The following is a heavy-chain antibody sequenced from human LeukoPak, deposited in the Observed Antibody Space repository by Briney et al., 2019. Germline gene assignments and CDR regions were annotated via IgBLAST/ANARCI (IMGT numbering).Heavy chain of an antibody. D-gene: IGHD3-22*01. CDR2: ISSSSSYI. CDR1: GFTFSSYS. Sequence: GGSLRLSCAASGFTFSSYSMNWVRLARGKGLEWVSCISSSSSYIYYADSVKGRFTISRDNTKNSLYLQMNSLRAEDTAVYYCASVITSPAYYDYYMYVWGKGTTVTVSS. CDR3: ASVITSPAYYDYYMYV. J-gene: IGHJ6*03. V-gene: IGHV3-21*01.